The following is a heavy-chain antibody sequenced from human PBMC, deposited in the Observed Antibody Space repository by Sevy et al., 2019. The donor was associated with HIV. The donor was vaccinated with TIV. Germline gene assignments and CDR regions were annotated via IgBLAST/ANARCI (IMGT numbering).Heavy chain of an antibody. CDR3: ARAPLVPAAADY. V-gene: IGHV3-7*01. CDR1: GFTFNSYW. D-gene: IGHD2-2*01. Sequence: GGSLRLSCAASGFTFNSYWMSWVRQAPGKGLEWLANIKQDGSETKYVDSVKGRFTISRDNAKNSLYLQMNSLRAEDTAVYYCARAPLVPAAADYWGLGILVTVSS. J-gene: IGHJ4*02. CDR2: IKQDGSET.